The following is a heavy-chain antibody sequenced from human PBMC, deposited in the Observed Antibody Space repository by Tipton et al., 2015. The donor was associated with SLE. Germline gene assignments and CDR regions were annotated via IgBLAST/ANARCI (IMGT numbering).Heavy chain of an antibody. CDR3: ARDSPYDSSGYYSDY. CDR2: IYYSGST. CDR1: GGSISSGDYY. D-gene: IGHD3-22*01. V-gene: IGHV4-30-4*01. Sequence: TLSLTCTVSGGSISSGDYYWSWIRQPPGKGLEWIGYIYYSGSTYYNPSLKSRVTISVDTSKNQFSLKLSSVTAADTAIYYCARDSPYDSSGYYSDYWGQGTQVTVSP. J-gene: IGHJ4*02.